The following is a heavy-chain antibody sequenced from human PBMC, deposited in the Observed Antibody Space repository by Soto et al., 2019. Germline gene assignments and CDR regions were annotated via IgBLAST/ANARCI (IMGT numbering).Heavy chain of an antibody. J-gene: IGHJ2*01. D-gene: IGHD6-19*01. CDR3: ARGARGIAVAGYNWYFDL. V-gene: IGHV1-46*01. CDR1: GYTFTSYY. CDR2: INPSGGST. Sequence: QVQLVQSGAEVKKPGASVKVSCKASGYTFTSYYMHWVRQAPGQGLEWMGIINPSGGSTSYAQKFQGRVNMTRDTSTSTVYMELSSLRSEDTAVYYCARGARGIAVAGYNWYFDLWGRGTLVTVSS.